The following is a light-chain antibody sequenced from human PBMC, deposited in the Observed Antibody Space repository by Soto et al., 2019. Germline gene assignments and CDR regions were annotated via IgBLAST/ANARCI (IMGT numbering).Light chain of an antibody. CDR2: DVS. CDR3: SSYTSSTAV. J-gene: IGLJ2*01. V-gene: IGLV2-14*03. Sequence: QSALTQPASVSGSPGQSIAISCTGTSSDVGTYSIVSWYQQHPGKAPKLLIYDVSNRPSGVSDRFSGSKSGNTASLTISGLQAEDEADYYCSSYTSSTAVFVGVTKVTVL. CDR1: SSDVGTYSI.